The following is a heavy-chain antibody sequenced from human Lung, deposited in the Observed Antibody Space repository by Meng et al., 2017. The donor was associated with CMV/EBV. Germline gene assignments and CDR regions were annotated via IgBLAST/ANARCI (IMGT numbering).Heavy chain of an antibody. V-gene: IGHV4-39*07. CDR2: IYFSGNT. J-gene: IGHJ4*02. Sequence: LPLLEPAPGQVHLSDTLSLTRGVSGGSISSSSYYLGWIRQSPGKGLEWIGSIYFSGNTYYNPSLQSRVTMSVGTAQNKFSLTLRSVTAADTAVYYCVTETGYNYDNWGQGALVTVSS. CDR1: GGSISSSSYY. D-gene: IGHD5-24*01. CDR3: VTETGYNYDN.